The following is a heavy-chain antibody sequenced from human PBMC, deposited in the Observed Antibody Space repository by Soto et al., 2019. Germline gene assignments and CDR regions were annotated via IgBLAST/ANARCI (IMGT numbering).Heavy chain of an antibody. CDR2: ISGSGGST. Sequence: GGSLRLSCAASGFTFSSYAMSWVRQAPGKGLEWVSAISGSGGSTYYADSVKGRFTISRDNSKNTLYLQMNSLRAEDTAVYYCAKSDRSGSYTLLSINYYYYGMDVWGQGTTVTVSS. J-gene: IGHJ6*02. CDR1: GFTFSSYA. CDR3: AKSDRSGSYTLLSINYYYYGMDV. V-gene: IGHV3-23*01. D-gene: IGHD3-10*01.